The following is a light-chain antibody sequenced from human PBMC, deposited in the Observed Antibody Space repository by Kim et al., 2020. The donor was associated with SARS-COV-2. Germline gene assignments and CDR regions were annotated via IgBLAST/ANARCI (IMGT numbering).Light chain of an antibody. J-gene: IGKJ4*01. CDR3: QQYNGYSLT. CDR1: QNINSW. Sequence: SASVGDRVTITCRAGQNINSWLAWYQQKPGKAPKLLIYQAASLESGVPSRFSGSGSGTEFTLTISNLQPDDFATYYCQQYNGYSLTFGGGTKLEI. CDR2: QAA. V-gene: IGKV1-5*03.